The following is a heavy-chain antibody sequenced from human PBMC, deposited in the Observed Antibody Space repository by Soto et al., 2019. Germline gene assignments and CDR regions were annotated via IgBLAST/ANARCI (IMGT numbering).Heavy chain of an antibody. CDR1: GFTFSSYS. CDR2: ISGTGGST. CDR3: AKFFVETGVSSGWSWSFNF. V-gene: IGHV3-23*01. D-gene: IGHD6-13*01. J-gene: IGHJ4*02. Sequence: EVQLLESGGGLVQPGGSLRLSCAASGFTFSSYSMSWVRQAPGKGLEWVSAISGTGGSTYYADSVKGRFTISRDNSRNTLHLQMNSLRAEDTAIYYCAKFFVETGVSSGWSWSFNFWGQGTLVTVSS.